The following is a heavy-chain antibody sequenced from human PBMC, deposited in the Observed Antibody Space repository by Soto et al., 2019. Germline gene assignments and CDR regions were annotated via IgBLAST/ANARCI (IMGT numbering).Heavy chain of an antibody. D-gene: IGHD5-18*01. CDR1: GYTFTGYY. CDR3: ATDTAMVTPYDY. J-gene: IGHJ4*02. CDR2: INPNSGVT. V-gene: IGHV1-2*02. Sequence: ASVKVSCKASGYTFTGYYMHWVRQAPGQGLEWMGWINPNSGVTNYAQKFQGRVTMTRDTSISTAYMELSRLRSDDTAVYYCATDTAMVTPYDYLGQGTLVTVS.